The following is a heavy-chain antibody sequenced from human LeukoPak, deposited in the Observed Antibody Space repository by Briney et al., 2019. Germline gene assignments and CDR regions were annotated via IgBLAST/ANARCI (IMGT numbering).Heavy chain of an antibody. CDR2: IWYDGSDK. J-gene: IGHJ4*02. V-gene: IGHV3-33*01. CDR1: GFTFRNHG. D-gene: IGHD3-16*01. Sequence: GGSLRLSCAASGFTFRNHGMNWVRQAPGKGLEWVAVIWYDGSDKYYADSVKGRFTISRDNSKNTPYLQMNSLRAEDTAVYYCARDRGGVDYLDFWGKGTLVTVSS. CDR3: ARDRGGVDYLDF.